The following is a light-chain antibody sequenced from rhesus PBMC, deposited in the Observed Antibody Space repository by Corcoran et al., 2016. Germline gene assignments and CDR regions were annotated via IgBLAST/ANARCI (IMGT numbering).Light chain of an antibody. Sequence: DIQMTQSPSSLSASVGDRVTITCRARENVNNYLHWYQQKPGKAPKLLIYAASTLQSGVPSRFSGSGFGTYYTFTISSLQPEDVSTYYCQHSYGTPPTFGQGTKVEIK. CDR1: ENVNNY. CDR2: AAS. V-gene: IGKV1-74*01. CDR3: QHSYGTPPT. J-gene: IGKJ1*01.